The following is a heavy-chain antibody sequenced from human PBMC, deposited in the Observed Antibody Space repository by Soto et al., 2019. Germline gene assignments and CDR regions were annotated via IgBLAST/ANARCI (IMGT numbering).Heavy chain of an antibody. Sequence: ASVKVSCKASGYTFTTYDINWVRQATGQGLEWMGWMNPNSGNTAYAQKFQGRVTLTRDNSIDTAYMEVTSLRSDDTAVYYCASGGAVTNFYYYGLDVWGQGTTGTAS. CDR1: GYTFTTYD. CDR2: MNPNSGNT. CDR3: ASGGAVTNFYYYGLDV. V-gene: IGHV1-8*01. D-gene: IGHD4-17*01. J-gene: IGHJ6*02.